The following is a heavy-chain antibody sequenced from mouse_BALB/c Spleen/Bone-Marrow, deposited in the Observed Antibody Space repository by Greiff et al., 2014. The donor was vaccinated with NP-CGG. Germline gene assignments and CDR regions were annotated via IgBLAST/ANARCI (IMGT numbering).Heavy chain of an antibody. D-gene: IGHD1-1*01. CDR2: ISYSGST. Sequence: VQLQQSGPGLVKPSQSLSLTCTVTGYSITSDYAWNWIRQFPGNKLEWMGYISYSGSTSYNPSLKSRISITRDTSKNQFFLQLNSVTTEDTAIYYCARYYGSSYYAMDYWGQGTSVTVSS. V-gene: IGHV3-2*02. CDR1: GYSITSDYA. CDR3: ARYYGSSYYAMDY. J-gene: IGHJ4*01.